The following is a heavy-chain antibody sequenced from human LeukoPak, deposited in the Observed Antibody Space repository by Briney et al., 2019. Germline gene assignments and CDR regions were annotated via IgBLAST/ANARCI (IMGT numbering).Heavy chain of an antibody. D-gene: IGHD3-10*01. Sequence: ASVKASCKASGYTFTSYDINWVRQATGQGLEWMGWMNPNSGNTGYAQKFQGRVTMTRNTSISTAYMELSSLRSEDTAVYYCARALWSTGGPIDYWGQGTLVTVSS. CDR3: ARALWSTGGPIDY. J-gene: IGHJ4*02. CDR2: MNPNSGNT. CDR1: GYTFTSYD. V-gene: IGHV1-8*01.